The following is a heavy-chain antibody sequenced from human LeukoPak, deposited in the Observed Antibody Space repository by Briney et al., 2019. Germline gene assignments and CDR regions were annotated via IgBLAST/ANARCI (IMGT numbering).Heavy chain of an antibody. J-gene: IGHJ4*02. V-gene: IGHV3-23*01. Sequence: PGGSLRLSCAASGFTFNSYAMSWVRQAPGKGLEWVSAISGSGGSTYYADSVKGRFTISRDNSKNTLYLQMNSLRAEDTAVYYCAKQGIQLWLYYFDYWGQGTLVTVSS. CDR2: ISGSGGST. CDR3: AKQGIQLWLYYFDY. D-gene: IGHD5-18*01. CDR1: GFTFNSYA.